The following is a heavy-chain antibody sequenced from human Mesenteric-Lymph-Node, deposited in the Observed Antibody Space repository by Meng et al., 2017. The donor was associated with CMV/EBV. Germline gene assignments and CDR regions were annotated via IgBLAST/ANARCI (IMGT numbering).Heavy chain of an antibody. CDR3: ARAKSGYSYGSNYYYYGMDV. CDR1: GGSISSSSYY. D-gene: IGHD5-18*01. CDR2: IYYSGST. J-gene: IGHJ6*02. V-gene: IGHV4-39*07. Sequence: SETLSLTCTVSGGSISSSSYYWGWIRQPPGKGLEWIGSIYYSGSTYCNPSLKSRVTISVDTSKNQFSLKLSSVTAADTAVYYCARAKSGYSYGSNYYYYGMDVWGQGTTVTVSS.